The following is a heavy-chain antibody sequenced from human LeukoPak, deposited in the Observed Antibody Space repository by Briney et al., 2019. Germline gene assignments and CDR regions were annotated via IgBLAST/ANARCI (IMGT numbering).Heavy chain of an antibody. J-gene: IGHJ6*02. CDR3: ARVSIVYGMDV. V-gene: IGHV4-59*01. CDR1: GDSISSDY. Sequence: PSETLSLTCSVSGDSISSDYWSWIRQPPGKGLEWIGYMYYTGSTNYIPSLKSRVTISLATSKTQFSLKLSSVTAADTAVYYCARVSIVYGMDVWGQGTTVTVSS. D-gene: IGHD3-3*02. CDR2: MYYTGST.